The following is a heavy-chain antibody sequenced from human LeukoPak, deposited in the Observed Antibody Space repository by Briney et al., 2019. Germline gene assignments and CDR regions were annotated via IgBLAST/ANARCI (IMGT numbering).Heavy chain of an antibody. CDR2: INAGNGNT. CDR3: ARDRLLWFGELPYDDY. D-gene: IGHD3-10*01. V-gene: IGHV1-3*01. Sequence: ASVKVSCKASGYTFTGYYMHWVRQAPGQRLEWMGWINAGNGNTKYSQKFQGRVTITRDTSASTAYMELSSLRSEDTAVYYCARDRLLWFGELPYDDYWGQGTLVTVSS. CDR1: GYTFTGYY. J-gene: IGHJ4*02.